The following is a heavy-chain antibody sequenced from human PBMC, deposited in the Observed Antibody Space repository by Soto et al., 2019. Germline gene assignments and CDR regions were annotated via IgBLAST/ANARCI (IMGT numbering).Heavy chain of an antibody. D-gene: IGHD6-19*01. J-gene: IGHJ5*02. CDR2: ISPSGDST. CDR3: AGGFGSGARRFDL. V-gene: IGHV1-46*02. Sequence: ASVKVSCKASGDTFNTYYIHWVRQAPGQGLEWMGIISPSGDSTNYAQEFQGRVTMTRDTSTSTAYMDLTSLRSEDTAVYYCAGGFGSGARRFDLWGQGALVTVSS. CDR1: GDTFNTYY.